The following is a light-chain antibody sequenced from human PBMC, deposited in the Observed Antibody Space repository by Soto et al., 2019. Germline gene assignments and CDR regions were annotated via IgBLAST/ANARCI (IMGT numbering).Light chain of an antibody. J-gene: IGLJ7*01. Sequence: QSALTQPASVSGSPGQSITISCTGTSSDVGSYNLGSWYQQHPGKAPKLMISEVSKRPSGISDRFSGSKSGSSASLTISGLHAEDEADYYCCSYAGTSTHTVFGGGTQLTVL. CDR1: SSDVGSYNL. V-gene: IGLV2-23*02. CDR3: CSYAGTSTHTV. CDR2: EVS.